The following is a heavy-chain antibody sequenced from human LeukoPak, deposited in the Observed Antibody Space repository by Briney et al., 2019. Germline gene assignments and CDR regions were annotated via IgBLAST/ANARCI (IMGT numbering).Heavy chain of an antibody. V-gene: IGHV4-59*01. Sequence: SETLSLTCTVSGGSISSYYWSWFRQPPGKGLEWIGYIYYSGSTNYNPSLKSRVTISVDTSKNQFSLKLSSVTAADAAVYYCARDSSGYYPYNWFDPWGQGTLVTVSS. CDR3: ARDSSGYYPYNWFDP. CDR2: IYYSGST. D-gene: IGHD3-22*01. J-gene: IGHJ5*02. CDR1: GGSISSYY.